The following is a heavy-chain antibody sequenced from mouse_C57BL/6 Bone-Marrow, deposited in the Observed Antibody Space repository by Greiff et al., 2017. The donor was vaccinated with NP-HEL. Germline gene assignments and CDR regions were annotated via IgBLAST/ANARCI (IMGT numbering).Heavy chain of an antibody. D-gene: IGHD3-2*02. J-gene: IGHJ2*01. Sequence: QVQLQQSGAELVKPGASVKLSCKASGYTFTSYWMQWVKQRPGQGLEWIGEIDPSDSYTNYNQKFKGKATLTVDTSSSTAYMQRSSLTSEDSAVYYCARKGDSSDLYFDYWGQGTTLTVSS. CDR2: IDPSDSYT. CDR3: ARKGDSSDLYFDY. CDR1: GYTFTSYW. V-gene: IGHV1-50*01.